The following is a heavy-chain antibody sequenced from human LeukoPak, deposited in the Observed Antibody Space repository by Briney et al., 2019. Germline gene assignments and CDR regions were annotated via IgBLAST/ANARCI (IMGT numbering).Heavy chain of an antibody. V-gene: IGHV1-69*04. CDR1: GGTFSSYA. D-gene: IGHD2-2*01. Sequence: EASVKVSCKASGGTFSSYAISWVRQAPGQGLEWLGRIIPILGIANYAQTFQGRVTITADKSTSTAYMELSSLRSEDTAVYYCATDIVVVPADGPTDDYWGQGTLVTVSS. CDR3: ATDIVVVPADGPTDDY. J-gene: IGHJ4*02. CDR2: IIPILGIA.